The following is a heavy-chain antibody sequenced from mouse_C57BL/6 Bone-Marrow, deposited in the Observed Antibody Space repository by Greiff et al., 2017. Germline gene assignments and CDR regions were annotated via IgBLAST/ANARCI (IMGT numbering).Heavy chain of an antibody. V-gene: IGHV1-42*01. CDR1: GYSFTGYY. Sequence: VQLKQSGPELVKPGASVKISCKASGYSFTGYYMNWVKQSPEKSLEWIGEINPSTGGTTYNQKFKAKATLTVDKSSSTAYMQLKSLTSEDSAVYYCARRDSYWYFDVWGTGTTVTVSS. J-gene: IGHJ1*03. CDR2: INPSTGGT. CDR3: ARRDSYWYFDV.